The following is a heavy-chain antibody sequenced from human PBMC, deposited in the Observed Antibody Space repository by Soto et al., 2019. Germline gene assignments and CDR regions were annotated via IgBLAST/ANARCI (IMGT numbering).Heavy chain of an antibody. Sequence: SETLSLTCAVYGGSFSGYYWSWIRQPPGKGLEWIGEINHSGSTNYNPSLKSRVTISVDTSKNQFSLKLSSVTAADTAVYYCARVWFGEFNWMRKPNYYYYGMDVWGQGTTVTVSS. CDR1: GGSFSGYY. V-gene: IGHV4-34*01. D-gene: IGHD3-10*01. J-gene: IGHJ6*02. CDR2: INHSGST. CDR3: ARVWFGEFNWMRKPNYYYYGMDV.